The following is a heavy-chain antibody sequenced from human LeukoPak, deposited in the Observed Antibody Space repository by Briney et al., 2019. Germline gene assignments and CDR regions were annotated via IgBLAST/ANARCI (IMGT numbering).Heavy chain of an antibody. D-gene: IGHD1-26*01. CDR1: GGSISSYY. V-gene: IGHV4-59*01. CDR2: IYYSGST. Sequence: SETLSLTCTVSGGSISSYYWSWTRQPPGKGLEWIGYIYYSGSTNYNPSLKSRVTISVDTSKNQFSLKLSSVTAADTAVYYCARVRGASGSYNSRRPKGLFDPWGQGTLVTVSS. J-gene: IGHJ5*02. CDR3: ARVRGASGSYNSRRPKGLFDP.